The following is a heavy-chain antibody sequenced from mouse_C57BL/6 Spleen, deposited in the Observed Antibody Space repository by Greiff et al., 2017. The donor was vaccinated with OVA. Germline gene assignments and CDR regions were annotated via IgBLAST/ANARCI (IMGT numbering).Heavy chain of an antibody. D-gene: IGHD1-1*01. J-gene: IGHJ3*01. V-gene: IGHV1-15*01. CDR3: TRYYYGSSFSY. CDR1: GYTFTDYE. CDR2: IDPETGGT. Sequence: LQESGAELVRPGASVTLSCKASGYTFTDYEMHWVKQTPVHGLEWIGAIDPETGGTAYNQKFKGKAILTADKSSSTAYMELRSLTSEDSAVYYCTRYYYGSSFSYWGQGTLVTVSA.